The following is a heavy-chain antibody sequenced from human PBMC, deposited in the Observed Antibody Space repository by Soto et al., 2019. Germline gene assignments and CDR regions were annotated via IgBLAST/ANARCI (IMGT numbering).Heavy chain of an antibody. D-gene: IGHD6-19*01. Sequence: LSLTCTVSGGSISSYYWSWIRQPPGKGLEWIGYIYYSGSTNYNPSLKSRVTISVDTSKNQFSLKLSSVTAADTAVYYCARATPHYSSGWYGGGMYYYYGMDVWGQGTTVTVSS. CDR2: IYYSGST. V-gene: IGHV4-59*01. CDR1: GGSISSYY. J-gene: IGHJ6*02. CDR3: ARATPHYSSGWYGGGMYYYYGMDV.